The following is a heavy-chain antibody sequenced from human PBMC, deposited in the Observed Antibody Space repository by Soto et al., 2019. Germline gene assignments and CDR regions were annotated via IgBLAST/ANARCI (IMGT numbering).Heavy chain of an antibody. V-gene: IGHV4-59*01. CDR1: GGSISSYY. J-gene: IGHJ5*02. D-gene: IGHD6-13*01. CDR3: ARGRSVAAAGSLSNWFDP. Sequence: SETLSLTCTVSGGSISSYYWSWIRQPPGKGLEWIGYIYYSGSTNYNPSLKSRVTISVDTSKNQFSLKLSSVTAADTAVYYCARGRSVAAAGSLSNWFDPSGQGTLVTVSS. CDR2: IYYSGST.